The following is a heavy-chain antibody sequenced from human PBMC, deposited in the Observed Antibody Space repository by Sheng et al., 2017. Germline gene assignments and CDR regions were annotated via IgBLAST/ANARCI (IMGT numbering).Heavy chain of an antibody. CDR2: ISHSGGGT. CDR3: AKNYAFDI. CDR1: GFTFSSHA. Sequence: EVQLLESGGGLVQPGGSLRLSCAASGFTFSSHAMCWVRQAPGKGLEWVSGISHSGGGTYYADSVKGRFTISRDNSKSTLYLEMNSLRAEDTAVYYCAKNYAFDIWGQGTMVT. J-gene: IGHJ3*02. V-gene: IGHV3-23*01.